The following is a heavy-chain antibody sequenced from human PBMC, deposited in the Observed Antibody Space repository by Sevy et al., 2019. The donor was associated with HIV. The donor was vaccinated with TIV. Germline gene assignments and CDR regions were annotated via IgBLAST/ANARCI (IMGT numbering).Heavy chain of an antibody. CDR3: VRDGGCSSTSCLLYFDY. D-gene: IGHD2-2*01. CDR2: ISSSSSYI. J-gene: IGHJ4*02. Sequence: GGSLRLSCAASGFSLRRYSMNWVRQAPGKGLEWVSSISSSSSYIYYTDSVKGRFTISRDNAKNSLYLQMNSLRAEDTAVYYCVRDGGCSSTSCLLYFDYWGQGTLVTVSS. V-gene: IGHV3-21*01. CDR1: GFSLRRYS.